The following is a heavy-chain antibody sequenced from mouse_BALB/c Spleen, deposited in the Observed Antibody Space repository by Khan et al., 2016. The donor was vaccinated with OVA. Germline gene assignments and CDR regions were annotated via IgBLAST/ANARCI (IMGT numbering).Heavy chain of an antibody. Sequence: QVQLQQSGAELAKPGSSVKMSCVASGYSFTTYWMHWLKQRPGQGLEWIGYINPSTDYIENNQKFKDKATLTTDASSSTAYMQLSSLTSEDSAVYYCTRRGRFGIFVYWGQGTQVTVSA. CDR3: TRRGRFGIFVY. CDR1: GYSFTTYW. D-gene: IGHD1-1*01. J-gene: IGHJ3*01. CDR2: INPSTDYI. V-gene: IGHV1-7*01.